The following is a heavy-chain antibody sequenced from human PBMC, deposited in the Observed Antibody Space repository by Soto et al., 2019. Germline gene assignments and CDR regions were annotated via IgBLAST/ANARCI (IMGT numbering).Heavy chain of an antibody. D-gene: IGHD2-15*01. Sequence: SQTLSLTCVGSGDTVSSNSVAWNWVRQSPSRGLEWLGRTYYRSRWYSDYAVSVRSRIDINADTSKNQVSLQLNSVTPEDTAVYYCSRSEEDSDYYYYGMDVWGQGTTVTVSS. CDR3: SRSEEDSDYYYYGMDV. CDR1: GDTVSSNSVA. CDR2: TYYRSRWYS. J-gene: IGHJ6*02. V-gene: IGHV6-1*01.